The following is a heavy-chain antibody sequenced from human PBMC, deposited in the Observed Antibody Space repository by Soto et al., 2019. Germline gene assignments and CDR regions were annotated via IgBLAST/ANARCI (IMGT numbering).Heavy chain of an antibody. D-gene: IGHD2-8*01. Sequence: EVQLLESGGGFIHPGGSLRLSCAASGFSFSSFAMNWVRQAPGKGLEWVSIISGSADSTFYADSVKGRFTISRDNSKGPLYLQINSLRAEDTAVYYCAKTRGAMIYAISVYGMDVWGQGTTVTVSS. CDR3: AKTRGAMIYAISVYGMDV. J-gene: IGHJ6*02. V-gene: IGHV3-23*01. CDR1: GFSFSSFA. CDR2: ISGSADST.